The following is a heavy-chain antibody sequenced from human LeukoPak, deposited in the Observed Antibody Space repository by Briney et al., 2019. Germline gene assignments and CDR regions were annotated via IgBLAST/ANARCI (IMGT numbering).Heavy chain of an antibody. Sequence: QPGGSLRLSCAASGFTFSSYSMNWVRQAPGKGLEWVSYISSSSSTIYYADSVKGRFTISRDNAKNSLYLQMNRLRAEDTAVYYCAREKRRMVRGWLYYYMDVWGKGTTVTVSS. V-gene: IGHV3-48*01. CDR1: GFTFSSYS. D-gene: IGHD3-10*01. CDR3: AREKRRMVRGWLYYYMDV. CDR2: ISSSSSTI. J-gene: IGHJ6*03.